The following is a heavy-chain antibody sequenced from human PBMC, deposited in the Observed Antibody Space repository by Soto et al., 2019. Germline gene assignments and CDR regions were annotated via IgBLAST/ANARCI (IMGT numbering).Heavy chain of an antibody. J-gene: IGHJ4*02. D-gene: IGHD6-13*01. CDR1: GFILQNYG. Sequence: GGSLRLTCAASGFILQNYGRRWIRQVPGKGLEWVSGITSNSATLCYTDSVKCRFTISRHNAKTSLFLQINCLRTEDTAFYYCAKDRGSLLVVLTDWGQGTLVTFSS. CDR2: ITSNSATL. V-gene: IGHV3-9*01. CDR3: AKDRGSLLVVLTD.